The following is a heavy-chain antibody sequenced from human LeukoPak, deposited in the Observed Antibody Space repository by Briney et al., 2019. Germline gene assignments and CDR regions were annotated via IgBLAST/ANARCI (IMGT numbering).Heavy chain of an antibody. Sequence: ASVKVSCKASGYTFTGYYMHWVRQAPGQGLEWMGWINPNSGGTNYAQKFQGRVTMTRDTSISTAYMELSRLRSDDTAVYYCARGADTAMVRTYWFDPWGQGTLVTVSS. CDR2: INPNSGGT. CDR3: ARGADTAMVRTYWFDP. D-gene: IGHD5-18*01. J-gene: IGHJ5*02. CDR1: GYTFTGYY. V-gene: IGHV1-2*02.